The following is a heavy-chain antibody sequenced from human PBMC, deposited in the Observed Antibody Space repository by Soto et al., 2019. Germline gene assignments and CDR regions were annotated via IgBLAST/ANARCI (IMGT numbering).Heavy chain of an antibody. CDR3: ARDSYYDILTGYLTDY. J-gene: IGHJ4*02. CDR2: ISYDGSNK. Sequence: GGSLRLSCASSVFTFISYAMHWVRQAPGKGLEWVAVISYDGSNKYYADSVKGRFTISRDNSKNTLYLQMNSLRAEDTAVYYCARDSYYDILTGYLTDYWGQGTLVTVS. CDR1: VFTFISYA. V-gene: IGHV3-30-3*01. D-gene: IGHD3-9*01.